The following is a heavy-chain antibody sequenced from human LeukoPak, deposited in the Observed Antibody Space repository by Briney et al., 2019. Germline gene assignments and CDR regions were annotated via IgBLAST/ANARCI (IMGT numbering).Heavy chain of an antibody. V-gene: IGHV3-30*01. CDR2: ISYDGSNK. CDR1: GFTFSSHA. D-gene: IGHD2-2*01. Sequence: GGSLRLSCAASGFTFSSHAMHWVRQAPGKGLEWVAVISYDGSNKYYADSVKGRFTISRDNSKNTLYLQMNSLRAEDTAVYYCATGYCSSTSCSRRDYWGQGTLVTVSS. J-gene: IGHJ4*02. CDR3: ATGYCSSTSCSRRDY.